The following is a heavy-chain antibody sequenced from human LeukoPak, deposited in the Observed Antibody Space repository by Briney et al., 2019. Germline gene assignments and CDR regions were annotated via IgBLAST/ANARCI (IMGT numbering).Heavy chain of an antibody. CDR2: IYYSGST. J-gene: IGHJ4*02. V-gene: IGHV4-59*01. Sequence: SETLSLTCTVSGGSISSYYWSWIRQPPGKGLEWIGYIYYSGSTNYNPSLKSRVTISVDTSKNQFSLKLSSVTAADTAVYYCARVEYHDFWSGYGLDYWGQGTLVTVSS. D-gene: IGHD3-3*01. CDR3: ARVEYHDFWSGYGLDY. CDR1: GGSISSYY.